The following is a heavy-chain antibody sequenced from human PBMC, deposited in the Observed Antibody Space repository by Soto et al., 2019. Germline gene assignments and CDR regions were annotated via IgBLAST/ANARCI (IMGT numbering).Heavy chain of an antibody. J-gene: IGHJ4*02. D-gene: IGHD4-4*01. Sequence: QVQLVQSGAEVKKPGSSVKVSCKASGGTFSSYTISWVRQAPGQGLEWMGRIIPILGIANYAQKFQGRVTITADKSTSTAYMELSRLRSEDTAVYYCARGDYSNYVAYWGQGTLVTVSS. CDR1: GGTFSSYT. CDR3: ARGDYSNYVAY. CDR2: IIPILGIA. V-gene: IGHV1-69*02.